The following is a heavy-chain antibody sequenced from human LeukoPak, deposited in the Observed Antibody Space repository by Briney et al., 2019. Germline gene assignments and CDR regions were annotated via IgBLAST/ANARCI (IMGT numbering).Heavy chain of an antibody. CDR1: GFAFSSYG. D-gene: IGHD3-22*01. Sequence: GGSLRLSCAASGFAFSSYGMHWVRQAPGKGLEWVAVISYDGSNKYYADSVKGRFTISRDNSKNTLYLQMNSLRAEDTAVYYCAKDSHNYYDSSAPTGYWGQGTLVTVSS. CDR2: ISYDGSNK. V-gene: IGHV3-30*18. J-gene: IGHJ4*02. CDR3: AKDSHNYYDSSAPTGY.